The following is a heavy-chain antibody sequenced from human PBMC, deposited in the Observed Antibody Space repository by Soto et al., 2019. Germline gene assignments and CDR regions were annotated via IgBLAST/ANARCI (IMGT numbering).Heavy chain of an antibody. D-gene: IGHD4-17*01. V-gene: IGHV2-5*01. J-gene: IGHJ5*02. CDR3: APYGDYVGWLAP. Sequence: QITLKESGPTLVKPTQTLTLTCTFSGFSLSTSGVGVGWIRQPPGKALEWLALIYWNDDKRYSPSLKSRLTITQDTSKNQVVLTMTNMDPVDTATYYCAPYGDYVGWLAPWGQGTLVTVSS. CDR2: IYWNDDK. CDR1: GFSLSTSGVG.